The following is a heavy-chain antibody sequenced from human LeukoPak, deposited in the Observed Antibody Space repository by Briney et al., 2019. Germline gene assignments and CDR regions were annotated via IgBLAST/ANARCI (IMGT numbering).Heavy chain of an antibody. D-gene: IGHD3-22*01. Sequence: GGSLRLSCADSVFSLSSYSMNWVRQAPGKGLEWVSSISSSSSYIYYADSVKGRFTISRDNAKNSLYLQMNSLRAEDTAVYYCARDRSYYYDSGAFDIWGQGTMVTVSS. CDR2: ISSSSSYI. CDR3: ARDRSYYYDSGAFDI. J-gene: IGHJ3*02. V-gene: IGHV3-21*01. CDR1: VFSLSSYS.